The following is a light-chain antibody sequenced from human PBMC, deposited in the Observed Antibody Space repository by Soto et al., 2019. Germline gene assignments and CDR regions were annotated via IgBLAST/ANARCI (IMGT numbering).Light chain of an antibody. J-gene: IGKJ1*01. Sequence: DIQMTQSPSTLSASVGDRLTVICRASQTIGSWLAWYQQKPGRAPKLLIFDASSLESGVPSRFSGNGSGTEFTLTINRLEPEDSAIYFCQHYISSQWTFGQWTFGQGTKVDIK. CDR3: QHYISSQWTFGQWT. V-gene: IGKV1-5*02. CDR1: QTIGSW. CDR2: DAS.